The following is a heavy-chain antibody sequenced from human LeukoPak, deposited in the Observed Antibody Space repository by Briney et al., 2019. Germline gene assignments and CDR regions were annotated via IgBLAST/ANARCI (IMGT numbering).Heavy chain of an antibody. Sequence: TGGSLRLSCAASRFTFTSYAVHWVRQAPGKGLEWVAVLSYDGRDKHYADSVKGRFTISRDNSKSTLYLQMNSLRAEDTAVYYCARDGGGTSADYYFDYWGQGTLVTVSS. CDR2: LSYDGRDK. J-gene: IGHJ4*02. D-gene: IGHD2-2*01. CDR1: RFTFTSYA. CDR3: ARDGGGTSADYYFDY. V-gene: IGHV3-30*04.